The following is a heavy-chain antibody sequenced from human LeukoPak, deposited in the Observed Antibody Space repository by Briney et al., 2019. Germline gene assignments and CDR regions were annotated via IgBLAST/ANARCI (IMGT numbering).Heavy chain of an antibody. Sequence: MTSETLSLTCSVSGGSISSYYWSWIRQPPGKGLEWIGYIYYSGSTNYNPSLKSRVTISLDTSKSQFSLKLTPVTAADTAVYYCARAPIPYDRSRTDYRFDPWGQGTLVTVAS. CDR1: GGSISSYY. CDR3: ARAPIPYDRSRTDYRFDP. V-gene: IGHV4-59*01. CDR2: IYYSGST. D-gene: IGHD3-16*01. J-gene: IGHJ5*02.